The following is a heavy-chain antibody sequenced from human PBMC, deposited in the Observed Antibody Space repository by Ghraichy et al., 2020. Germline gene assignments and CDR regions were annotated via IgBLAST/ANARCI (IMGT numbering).Heavy chain of an antibody. V-gene: IGHV3-23*01. CDR1: GFTFSSYS. D-gene: IGHD3-16*02. Sequence: GGSLRLSCAASGFTFSSYSMRWVRQAPGKGLEWVSTIRDAGGSTYYADSVKGRFTISRDNSKNTLYLQMTSLRADDAAVYYCAKASGLIDPFQNWGQGTLVTVSS. CDR2: IRDAGGST. CDR3: AKASGLIDPFQN. J-gene: IGHJ1*01.